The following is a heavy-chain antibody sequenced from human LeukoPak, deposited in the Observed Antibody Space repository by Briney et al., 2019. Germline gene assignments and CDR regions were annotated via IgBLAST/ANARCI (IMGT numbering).Heavy chain of an antibody. CDR2: IIPILGIA. Sequence: SVTVSCKASGGTFSSYAINWVRQAPGQGLEWMGRIIPILGIASYAQKFQGRVTITADKSTSTAYMELSSLRSEDTAVYYCARTPYDSSGYCWGQGTLVTVSS. V-gene: IGHV1-69*04. CDR1: GGTFSSYA. D-gene: IGHD3-22*01. CDR3: ARTPYDSSGYC. J-gene: IGHJ4*02.